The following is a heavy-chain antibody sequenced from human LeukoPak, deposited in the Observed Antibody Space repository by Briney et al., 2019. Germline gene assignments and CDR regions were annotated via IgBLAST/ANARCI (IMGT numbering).Heavy chain of an antibody. CDR3: ARDTPLLFGESNWFDP. CDR2: ISAYNGNT. CDR1: GYTFTSYG. V-gene: IGHV1-18*04. D-gene: IGHD3-10*01. Sequence: ASVKVSCKASGYTFTSYGNSWVRQAPGQGLEWMGWISAYNGNTNYAQKLQGRVTMTTDTSTSTAYMELRSLRSDDTAVYYCARDTPLLFGESNWFDPWGQGTLVTVSS. J-gene: IGHJ5*02.